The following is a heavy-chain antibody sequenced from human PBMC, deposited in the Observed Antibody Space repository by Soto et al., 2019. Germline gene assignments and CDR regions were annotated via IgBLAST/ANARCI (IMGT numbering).Heavy chain of an antibody. Sequence: GESLKISCKGSGYSFAGYWIGWVRQTPGKGLEWMGLIFTRDSETKTSPSFQGHVSFSVDNSINTVYLQWTSLKTTDTGIYFCARGYFDSGHGYDLWGQGTLVTVSS. D-gene: IGHD3-10*01. CDR1: GYSFAGYW. J-gene: IGHJ5*02. CDR3: ARGYFDSGHGYDL. V-gene: IGHV5-51*01. CDR2: IFTRDSET.